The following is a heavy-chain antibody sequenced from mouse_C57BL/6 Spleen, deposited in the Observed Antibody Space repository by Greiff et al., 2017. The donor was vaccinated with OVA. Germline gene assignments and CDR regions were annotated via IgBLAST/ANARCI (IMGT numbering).Heavy chain of an antibody. D-gene: IGHD1-1*01. CDR2: IRNKANNHAT. J-gene: IGHJ1*03. Sequence: EVQLQESGGGLVQPGGSMKLSCAASGFTFSDAWMDWVRQSPEKGLEWVAEIRNKANNHATYYAESVKGRFTISRDDSKSSVYLQMNSLRAEDTGIYYCTSIYYYGRGYFDVWGTGTTVTVSS. CDR3: TSIYYYGRGYFDV. CDR1: GFTFSDAW. V-gene: IGHV6-6*01.